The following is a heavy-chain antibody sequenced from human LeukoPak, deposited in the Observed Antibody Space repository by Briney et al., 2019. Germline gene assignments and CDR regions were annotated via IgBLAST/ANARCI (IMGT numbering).Heavy chain of an antibody. V-gene: IGHV1-18*01. Sequence: RASVKVSCKASGYTFTSYGISWVRQAPGQGLEWMGWISGYNGNMKYVQKFQGRVTMTTDTSTSTAYMELRSLTSDGTAIYYCARDDYRDYGGPFYYWGQGSLVTVSS. D-gene: IGHD4-17*01. CDR1: GYTFTSYG. CDR2: ISGYNGNM. J-gene: IGHJ4*02. CDR3: ARDDYRDYGGPFYY.